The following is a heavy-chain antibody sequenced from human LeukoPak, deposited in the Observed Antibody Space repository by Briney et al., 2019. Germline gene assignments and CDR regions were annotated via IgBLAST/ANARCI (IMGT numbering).Heavy chain of an antibody. Sequence: GGSLRLSCAASGFTFSSYAMSWVRQAPGKGLEWVSAISGSGGSTYYADSVKGRFTISRDNSKNTLYLQMNSLRAEDTAVYYCAKRPIVVVPRTAYYFDYWGQGTLVTVSS. J-gene: IGHJ4*02. D-gene: IGHD2-2*01. CDR3: AKRPIVVVPRTAYYFDY. V-gene: IGHV3-23*01. CDR2: ISGSGGST. CDR1: GFTFSSYA.